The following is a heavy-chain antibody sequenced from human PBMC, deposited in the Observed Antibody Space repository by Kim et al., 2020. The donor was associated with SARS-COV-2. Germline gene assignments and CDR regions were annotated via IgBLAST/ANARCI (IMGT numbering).Heavy chain of an antibody. CDR2: IKQEGSEK. D-gene: IGHD1-26*01. V-gene: IGHV3-7*01. Sequence: GGSLRLSCAASQFSFGDFWMNWVRQAPGKGLEWVATIKQEGSEKRYVDSVNGRFTISRDDAKSSLYLQMNSLTVEDTAVYYCVRGHTYRWEIRSLDGFDIWGQGTMVTVSS. J-gene: IGHJ3*02. CDR3: VRGHTYRWEIRSLDGFDI. CDR1: QFSFGDFW.